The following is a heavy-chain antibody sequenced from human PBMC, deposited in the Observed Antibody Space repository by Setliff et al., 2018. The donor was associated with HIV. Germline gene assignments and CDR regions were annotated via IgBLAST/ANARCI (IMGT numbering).Heavy chain of an antibody. V-gene: IGHV4-34*01. Sequence: PSETLSLTCTVSGSSINNYYWSWIRQPPGKGLEWIGEINHSGSTNYNPSLKSRVTISVDTSKNQFSLKLSSVTAVDTAVYFCARGGSAMVPGRNYWYFDLWGRGTLVTVSS. CDR3: ARGGSAMVPGRNYWYFDL. D-gene: IGHD5-18*01. CDR1: GSSINNYY. J-gene: IGHJ2*01. CDR2: INHSGST.